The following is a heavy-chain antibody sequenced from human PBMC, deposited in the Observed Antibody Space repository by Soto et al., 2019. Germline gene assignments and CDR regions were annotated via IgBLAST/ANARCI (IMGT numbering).Heavy chain of an antibody. CDR2: ISGSGGDT. V-gene: IGHV3-23*01. D-gene: IGHD2-8*02. J-gene: IGHJ3*02. CDR1: GFTFSSYT. CDR3: VKKMSTGPTGVFDI. Sequence: GGSLRLSCAASGFTFSSYTMRWVRQAPGKGLEGVSTISGSGGDTYYADSVKGRFTISRDNANNALYLQMHSLRAEDTAIYYCVKKMSTGPTGVFDIWGQGTMVTVSS.